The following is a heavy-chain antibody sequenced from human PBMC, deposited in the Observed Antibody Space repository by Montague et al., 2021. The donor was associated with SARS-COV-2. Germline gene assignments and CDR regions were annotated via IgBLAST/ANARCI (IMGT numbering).Heavy chain of an antibody. J-gene: IGHJ3*02. V-gene: IGHV4-31*03. CDR3: ARVDNLVQGGLPAEDAFDI. D-gene: IGHD3-10*01. CDR2: IYYSGRT. Sequence: TLSLTCTVSGGSISSGGYYWSWIRQHPGKGLEWIGYIYYSGRTYYNPSLKSRVTISVDTSKNQFSLKLSSVTAADTAVYYCARVDNLVQGGLPAEDAFDIWGQGTMVTVSS. CDR1: GGSISSGGYY.